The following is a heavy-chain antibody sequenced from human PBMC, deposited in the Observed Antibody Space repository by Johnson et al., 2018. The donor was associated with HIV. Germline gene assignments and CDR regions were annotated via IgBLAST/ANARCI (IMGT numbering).Heavy chain of an antibody. D-gene: IGHD6-19*01. V-gene: IGHV3-20*04. J-gene: IGHJ3*01. CDR2: ITWDGGSK. CDR3: AGAIEQGYSSGWSSDVYDV. CDR1: GFTFDNFA. Sequence: VQLVESGGSVVRPGGSLRLSCAASGFTFDNFAMSWVRQAPGKGLEWVSGITWDGGSKGYADSVKGRFTISRDNAKNSLYLQMNSRRAEDTALNYCAGAIEQGYSSGWSSDVYDVWGQGTMVTVSA.